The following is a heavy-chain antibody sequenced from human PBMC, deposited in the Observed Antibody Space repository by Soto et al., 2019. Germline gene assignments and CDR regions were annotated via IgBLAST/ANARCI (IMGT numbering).Heavy chain of an antibody. CDR1: SDSISSYY. CDR3: ARGTSWQLPFDY. D-gene: IGHD6-13*01. CDR2: ISYSGST. J-gene: IGHJ4*02. V-gene: IGHV4-59*01. Sequence: QVQLQESGPGLVKPSETLSLTCTVSSDSISSYYWSWIRQPPGKRLEWIGYISYSGSTDYNPSLKSRVTISGDTSKNQFSLKVSSVTAAETAVYYCARGTSWQLPFDYWGQGTLVTVSS.